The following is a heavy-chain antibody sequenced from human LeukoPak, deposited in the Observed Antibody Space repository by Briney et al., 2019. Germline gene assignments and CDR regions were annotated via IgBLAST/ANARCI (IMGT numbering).Heavy chain of an antibody. J-gene: IGHJ4*02. CDR2: IYYSGST. CDR3: ARDGGSGWSVDYFDY. Sequence: SETLSLTCTVSGGSISSYYWSWIRQPPGKGLGWIGYIYYSGSTNYNPSLKSRVTISVDTSKNQFSLKLSSVTAADTAVYYCARDGGSGWSVDYFDYWGQGTLVTVPS. CDR1: GGSISSYY. D-gene: IGHD6-19*01. V-gene: IGHV4-59*01.